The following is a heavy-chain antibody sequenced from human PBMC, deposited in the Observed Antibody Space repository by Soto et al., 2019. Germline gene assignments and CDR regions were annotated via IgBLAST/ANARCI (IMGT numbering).Heavy chain of an antibody. CDR3: AKPGIAAAGPVLDY. CDR2: ISYDGSNK. CDR1: GFTFSSYG. V-gene: IGHV3-30*18. Sequence: GGSLRLSCAASGFTFSSYGMHWVRQAPGKGLEWVAVISYDGSNKYYADSVKGRFTISRDNSKNTLYLQMNSLRAEDTAVYYCAKPGIAAAGPVLDYWGQGTLVTVSS. J-gene: IGHJ4*02. D-gene: IGHD6-13*01.